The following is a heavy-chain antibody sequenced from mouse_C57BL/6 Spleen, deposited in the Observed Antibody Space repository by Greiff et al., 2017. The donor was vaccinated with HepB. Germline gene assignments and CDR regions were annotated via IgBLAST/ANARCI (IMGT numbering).Heavy chain of an antibody. D-gene: IGHD2-4*01. CDR3: ARPDDYLWFDY. CDR2: ISSGSSTI. V-gene: IGHV5-17*01. CDR1: GFTFSDYG. J-gene: IGHJ2*01. Sequence: EVMLVESGGGLVKPGGSLKLSCAASGFTFSDYGMHWVRQAPEKGLEWVAYISSGSSTIYYADTVKGRFTISRDNAKNTLCLQMTSLRSDDTAMYYCARPDDYLWFDYWGQGTTLTVSS.